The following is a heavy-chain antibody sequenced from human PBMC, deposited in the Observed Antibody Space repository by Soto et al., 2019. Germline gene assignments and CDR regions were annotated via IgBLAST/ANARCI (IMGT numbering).Heavy chain of an antibody. CDR2: IYYSGST. D-gene: IGHD5-18*01. CDR3: ARADTAMVNVDY. J-gene: IGHJ4*02. V-gene: IGHV4-59*01. CDR1: GGSIISYY. Sequence: SETLSLTCTVSGGSIISYYWSWIRQPPGKGLEWIGYIYYSGSTNYNPSLKSRVTISVDTSKNQFSLKLSSVTAADTAVYYCARADTAMVNVDYWGQGTLVTVSS.